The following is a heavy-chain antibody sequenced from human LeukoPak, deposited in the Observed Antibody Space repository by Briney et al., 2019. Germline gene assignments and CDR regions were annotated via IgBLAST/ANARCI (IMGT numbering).Heavy chain of an antibody. J-gene: IGHJ4*02. Sequence: GGSLRLSCAASGFTFSSYWMSWVRQAPGKGLEWVANIKQDGSQKYYVDSVKGRFSISRDNAKNSLYLQLNSLRAEDTALYYCARDNPPDYWGQGTLVTVSS. CDR3: ARDNPPDY. CDR1: GFTFSSYW. CDR2: IKQDGSQK. V-gene: IGHV3-7*03.